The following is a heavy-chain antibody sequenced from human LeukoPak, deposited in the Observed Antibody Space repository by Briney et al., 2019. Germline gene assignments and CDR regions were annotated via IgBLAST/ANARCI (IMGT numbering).Heavy chain of an antibody. CDR2: ISGSGGNT. D-gene: IGHD2-21*01. CDR3: AKAPVTTCRGAYCYPFDY. V-gene: IGHV3-23*01. CDR1: GFTFSSYA. J-gene: IGHJ4*02. Sequence: PGGSLRLSCAASGFTFSSYAMSWVRQAPGKGLEWVSGISGSGGNTYYADSVKGRFTISRDSSKNTLFLQMNRLRPEDAAVYYCAKAPVTTCRGAYCYPFDYWGQGTLVTVSS.